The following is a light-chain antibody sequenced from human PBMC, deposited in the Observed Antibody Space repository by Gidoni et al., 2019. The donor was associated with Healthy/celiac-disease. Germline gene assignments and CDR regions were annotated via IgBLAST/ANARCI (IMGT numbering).Light chain of an antibody. CDR3: AAWDYSLNGVV. J-gene: IGLJ2*01. CDR2: SNN. V-gene: IGLV1-44*01. CDR1: SSNIGSNT. Sequence: QSVLTQPPSASGTPGQRVTIYCSGSSSNIGSNTVNWYQQLPGTAPKLLIYSNNQRPSGVSDRFSGSKSGSSASLAISGLQSEDEADYYCAAWDYSLNGVVFGGGTKLTVL.